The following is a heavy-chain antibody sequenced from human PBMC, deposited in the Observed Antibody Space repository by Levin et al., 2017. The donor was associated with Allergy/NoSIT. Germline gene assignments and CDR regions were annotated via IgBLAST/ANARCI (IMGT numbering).Heavy chain of an antibody. D-gene: IGHD3-10*01. CDR2: INHSGST. Sequence: ASETLSLTCAVYGGSFSGYYWSWIRQPPGKGLEWIGEINHSGSTNYNPSLKSRVTISVDTSKNQFSLKLSSVTAADTAVYYCARRGLDYYGSGRLKSNWFDPWGQGTLVTVSS. V-gene: IGHV4-34*01. CDR1: GGSFSGYY. CDR3: ARRGLDYYGSGRLKSNWFDP. J-gene: IGHJ5*02.